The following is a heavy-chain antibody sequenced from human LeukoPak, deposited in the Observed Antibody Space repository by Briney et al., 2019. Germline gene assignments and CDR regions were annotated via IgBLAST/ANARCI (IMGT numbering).Heavy chain of an antibody. V-gene: IGHV4-30-4*01. CDR2: IHYSGST. CDR1: GDSVSSGEHY. J-gene: IGHJ4*02. D-gene: IGHD2/OR15-2a*01. Sequence: SQTLSLTCTVSGDSVSSGEHYWGWIRQPPGKGLEWIGYIHYSGSTYYNPSVKSRVIISVAMSKNQFSLSLDSLTAADSAVYYCARAAADTNSWYYFDYWGQGTLVTVSS. CDR3: ARAAADTNSWYYFDY.